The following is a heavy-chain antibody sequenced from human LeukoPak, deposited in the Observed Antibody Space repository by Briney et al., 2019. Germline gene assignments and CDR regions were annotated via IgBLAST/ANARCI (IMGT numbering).Heavy chain of an antibody. V-gene: IGHV3-30*03. CDR2: LSYDGSNT. Sequence: PGGSLRLSCAASGFSFRSYGIHWVRQAPGKGLEWVAVLSYDGSNTYHADSVKGRFTISRDNSKNTLYLQMNSLRPEDTAVYYCARVPGIAATAYYYYAMDVWGQGTTVTVSS. CDR1: GFSFRSYG. D-gene: IGHD6-13*01. CDR3: ARVPGIAATAYYYYAMDV. J-gene: IGHJ6*02.